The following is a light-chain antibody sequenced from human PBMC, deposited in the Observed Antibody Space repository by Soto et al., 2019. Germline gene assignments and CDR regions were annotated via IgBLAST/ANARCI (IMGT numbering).Light chain of an antibody. Sequence: EIVLTQSPGTLSLSPGERATLSCRASRSISSTYLAWYQQKPGQAPRLLIYGASSRATGIPGRFSGSGSGTDFTLTISSLEPEDFAVYYCQQYGGSPPYTFGQGTKLEIK. CDR2: GAS. CDR1: RSISSTY. J-gene: IGKJ2*01. CDR3: QQYGGSPPYT. V-gene: IGKV3-20*01.